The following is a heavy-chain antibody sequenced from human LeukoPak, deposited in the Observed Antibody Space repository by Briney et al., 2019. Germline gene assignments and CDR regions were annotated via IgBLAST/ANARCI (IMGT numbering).Heavy chain of an antibody. J-gene: IGHJ5*02. CDR3: ARDHYYDSSGYYYRGRWFDP. CDR1: GGTFSSYA. D-gene: IGHD3-22*01. CDR2: IIPIFGTA. V-gene: IGHV1-69*13. Sequence: SVKVSCTASGGTFSSYAISWVRQAPGQGLEWMGGIIPIFGTANYAQKFQGRVTITADESTSTAYMELSSLRSEDTAVYYCARDHYYDSSGYYYRGRWFDPWGQGTLVTVSS.